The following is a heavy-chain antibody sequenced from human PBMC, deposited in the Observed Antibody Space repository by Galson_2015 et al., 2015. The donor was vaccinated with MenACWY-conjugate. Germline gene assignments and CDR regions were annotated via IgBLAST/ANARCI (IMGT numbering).Heavy chain of an antibody. J-gene: IGHJ3*01. CDR2: VNENGGA. CDR3: ASASGYDYLWGDYRFRALDV. V-gene: IGHV4-34*01. D-gene: IGHD3-16*02. CDR1: GGSFSDYF. Sequence: ETLSLTCVVSGGSFSDYFWTWIRQPPGKRLEWIGDVNENGGATYSPSLKSRVSISLDTSKSHVSLRLTSVTAADTAVYYCASASGYDYLWGDYRFRALDVWGQGTMAIVSS.